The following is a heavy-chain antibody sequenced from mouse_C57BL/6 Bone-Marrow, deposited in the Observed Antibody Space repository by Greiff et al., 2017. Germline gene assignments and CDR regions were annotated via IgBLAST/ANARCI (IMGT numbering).Heavy chain of an antibody. Sequence: VQLQQPGAELVKPGASVKVSCKASGYTFTSYWMHWVKQRPGQGLEWIGRIHPSDSDTNYNQKFKGKATLTVDKSSSTAYRQLSSLTSVVSAVYCWATNYYDYDDEAMDYWGQGTSGTVSS. V-gene: IGHV1-74*01. CDR2: IHPSDSDT. J-gene: IGHJ4*01. CDR3: ATNYYDYDDEAMDY. CDR1: GYTFTSYW. D-gene: IGHD2-4*01.